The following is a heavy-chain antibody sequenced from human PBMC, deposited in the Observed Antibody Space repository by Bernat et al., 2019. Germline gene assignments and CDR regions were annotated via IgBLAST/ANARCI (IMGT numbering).Heavy chain of an antibody. CDR1: GFTFSSYA. CDR3: ARGGYGDLRWDY. Sequence: QVQLVESGGGVVQPGRSLRLSCAASGFTFSSYAMHWVRQAPGKGLEWVAVISYDGSNKYYADSVKGRFTISRDNSKNTLYLQMNSLRDEDTAVYYCARGGYGDLRWDYWGQGTLVTVSS. V-gene: IGHV3-30-3*01. D-gene: IGHD4-17*01. J-gene: IGHJ4*02. CDR2: ISYDGSNK.